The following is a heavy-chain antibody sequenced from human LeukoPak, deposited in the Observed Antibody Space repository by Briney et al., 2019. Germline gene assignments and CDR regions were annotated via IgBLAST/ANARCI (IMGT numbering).Heavy chain of an antibody. CDR1: GFASDDYA. CDR2: ISGDGGST. CDR3: AKDIRGDGYNSRFDY. Sequence: GGSLRLSCAASGFASDDYAMHWVRQAPGTGLEWVSLISGDGGSTYYADSVKGRFTISRDNSKNSLYLQVNSLRTEDTALYYCAKDIRGDGYNSRFDYWGQGTLVTVSP. D-gene: IGHD5-24*01. V-gene: IGHV3-43*02. J-gene: IGHJ4*02.